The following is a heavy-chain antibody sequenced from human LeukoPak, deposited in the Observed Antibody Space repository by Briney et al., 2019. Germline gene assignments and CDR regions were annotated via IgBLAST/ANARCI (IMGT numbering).Heavy chain of an antibody. CDR2: INQDGSGK. D-gene: IGHD6-6*01. CDR3: ARGLSSLDY. Sequence: GGSLRLSCADSGFTFSNYYMNWVRQAPGKGLEWVANINQDGSGKYYVDSVKGQFTISRDNAKNSLYLQMNSLRAEDTAVYYCARGLSSLDYWGQGTVVSVPS. J-gene: IGHJ4*02. V-gene: IGHV3-7*05. CDR1: GFTFSNYY.